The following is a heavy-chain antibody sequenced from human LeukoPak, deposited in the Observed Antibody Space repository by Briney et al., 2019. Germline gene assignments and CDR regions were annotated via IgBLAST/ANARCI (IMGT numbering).Heavy chain of an antibody. CDR2: ISAYNGNT. CDR3: ARARRRGAAAEYAFDI. D-gene: IGHD6-13*01. Sequence: SVKVSCKASGYTFTSYGISWVRQAPGQGLERMGWISAYNGNTNYAQKLQGRVTMTTDTSTSTAYMELRSLRSDDTAVYYCARARRRGAAAEYAFDIWGQGTMVTVSS. V-gene: IGHV1-18*01. CDR1: GYTFTSYG. J-gene: IGHJ3*02.